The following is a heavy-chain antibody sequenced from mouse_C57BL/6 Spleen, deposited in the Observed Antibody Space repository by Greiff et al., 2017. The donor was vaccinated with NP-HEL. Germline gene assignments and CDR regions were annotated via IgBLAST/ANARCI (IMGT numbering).Heavy chain of an antibody. D-gene: IGHD2-4*01. CDR1: GYTFTSYG. J-gene: IGHJ2*01. CDR2: IYPRSGNT. CDR3: ARYKGYYDYDEGFDY. V-gene: IGHV1-81*01. Sequence: QVQLQQSGAELARPGASVKLSCKASGYTFTSYGISWVKQRTGQGLEWIGEIYPRSGNTYYNEKFKGKATLTADKSSSTAYMELRSLTSEDSAVYFCARYKGYYDYDEGFDYWGQGTTLTVSS.